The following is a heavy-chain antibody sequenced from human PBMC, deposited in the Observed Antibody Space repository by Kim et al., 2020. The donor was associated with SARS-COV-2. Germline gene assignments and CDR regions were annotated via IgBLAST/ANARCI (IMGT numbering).Heavy chain of an antibody. J-gene: IGHJ6*02. Sequence: RNTTDADSGKGRFTISRDNAKNTLYRQMNSLRAEDTAVYYCTRGAYYHMDVWGQGTPVIVSS. CDR3: TRGAYYHMDV. V-gene: IGHV3-74*01. CDR2: RNT.